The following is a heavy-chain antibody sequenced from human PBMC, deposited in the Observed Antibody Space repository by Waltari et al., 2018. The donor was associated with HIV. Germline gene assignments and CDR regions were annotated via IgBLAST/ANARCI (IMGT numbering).Heavy chain of an antibody. Sequence: QVQLVESGGGVVQPGRSMRIHGAASGSPLNNHGIHWVRQAPGKGLEWVAVISYDRSTKDYADSVKGRFTISRDNSKKTVYLQMNSLRAEDTAVYYCAKDRAFFQVGYSIIWGQGTLVTVSS. CDR3: AKDRAFFQVGYSII. D-gene: IGHD5-12*01. CDR1: GSPLNNHG. J-gene: IGHJ4*02. CDR2: ISYDRSTK. V-gene: IGHV3-30*18.